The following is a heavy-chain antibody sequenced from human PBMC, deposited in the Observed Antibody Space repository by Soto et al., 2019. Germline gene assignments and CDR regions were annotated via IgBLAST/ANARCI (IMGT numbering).Heavy chain of an antibody. CDR2: IDPSDSYT. CDR1: GYNFTAFW. V-gene: IGHV5-10-1*01. CDR3: ARVHKNWFDS. Sequence: GESLKISCKASGYNFTAFWIHWVRQMPGKGLEWLGKIDPSDSYTNFSPSFEGHVTISTDNSITTAYLQWSSLRASDAALYFCARVHKNWFDSWAQGTMVTVSS. J-gene: IGHJ5*01.